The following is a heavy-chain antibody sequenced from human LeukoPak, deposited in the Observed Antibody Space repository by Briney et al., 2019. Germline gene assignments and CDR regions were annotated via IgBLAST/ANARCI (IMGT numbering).Heavy chain of an antibody. CDR2: IGIDSGSK. CDR1: GFTFSDYS. V-gene: IGHV3-48*01. Sequence: PGGSLRLSCAASGFTFSDYSMNWVRQAPGKGLEWVSYIGIDSGSKNYADSVKGRFTISGDKAKKSLYLQMNSLRVEDTAVYYCARDSKYAFDNWGQGTLVTVSS. J-gene: IGHJ4*02. D-gene: IGHD2-2*01. CDR3: ARDSKYAFDN.